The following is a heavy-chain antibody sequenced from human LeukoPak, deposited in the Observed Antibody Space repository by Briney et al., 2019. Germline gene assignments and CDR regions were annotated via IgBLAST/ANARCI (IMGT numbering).Heavy chain of an antibody. CDR1: GRSISSYY. D-gene: IGHD6-19*01. CDR3: AGEPGIAVAGGDY. J-gene: IGHJ4*02. CDR2: IYYNGST. V-gene: IGHV4-59*01. Sequence: PSETLSLTCPVSGRSISSYYGSWIRQPPGKGLEWVGYIYYNGSTKYNPSLKSRVTISVDTSKNQFSLKLSSVTAADTAVYYCAGEPGIAVAGGDYWGQGTLVTVSS.